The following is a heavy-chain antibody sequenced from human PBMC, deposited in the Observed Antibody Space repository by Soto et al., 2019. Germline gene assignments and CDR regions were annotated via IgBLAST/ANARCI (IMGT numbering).Heavy chain of an antibody. V-gene: IGHV1-18*01. D-gene: IGHD1-1*01. CDR1: GYDFTTYG. CDR2: ISAHNGNT. CDR3: ARGRYGDY. Sequence: QVHLVQSGAEVKNPGASVKVSCKGSGYDFTTYGITWVRQAPGQGLEWMAWISAHNGNTNYAPNLQGRVTVNRDTSTSTAYIELRSLRSDDTAVYYCARGRYGDYWGQGALVTVSS. J-gene: IGHJ4*02.